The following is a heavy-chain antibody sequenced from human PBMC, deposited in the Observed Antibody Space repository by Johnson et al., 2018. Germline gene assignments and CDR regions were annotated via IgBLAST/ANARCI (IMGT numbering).Heavy chain of an antibody. Sequence: VQLVESGGGLVQPGRSLRLSCAASGFTFDDYAMHWVRQAPGKGLEWVSLIWYDGSNKYYADSVKGRFTISRDNSKNTLYLQMNSLRAGDTAVYYCARNYAVAGMGEDAFDIWGQGTMVTVSS. CDR1: GFTFDDYA. V-gene: IGHV3-33*08. CDR2: IWYDGSNK. CDR3: ARNYAVAGMGEDAFDI. D-gene: IGHD6-19*01. J-gene: IGHJ3*02.